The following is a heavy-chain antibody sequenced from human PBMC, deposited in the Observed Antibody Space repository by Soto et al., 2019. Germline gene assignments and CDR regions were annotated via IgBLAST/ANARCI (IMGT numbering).Heavy chain of an antibody. V-gene: IGHV1-58*01. CDR1: GFTFTSST. CDR3: AAGVEVGATYSDY. D-gene: IGHD1-26*01. Sequence: ASVKVSCKASGFTFTSSTVQWVRQARGQRLEWIGWIVVGSGNTNYAQKFQERVTITRDMSTSTAHMELSSLRSEDTAVYYCAAGVEVGATYSDYWGQGTLVTVSS. J-gene: IGHJ4*02. CDR2: IVVGSGNT.